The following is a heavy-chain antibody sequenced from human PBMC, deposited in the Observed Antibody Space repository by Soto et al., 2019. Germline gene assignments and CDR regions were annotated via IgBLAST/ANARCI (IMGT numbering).Heavy chain of an antibody. CDR1: GYTFTSYA. CDR2: ITAGNGNT. Sequence: QVQLVQSGAEVKKPGASVKVSCKASGYTFTSYALHWVRQAPGQRLEWMGWITAGNGNTKYSQKFQGRVTISRDTSASTAYMELSSLRSEDTAVYYCASGFSGYCSSTSCYGFYGMDVWGQGTTVTVSS. J-gene: IGHJ6*02. V-gene: IGHV1-3*01. D-gene: IGHD2-2*03. CDR3: ASGFSGYCSSTSCYGFYGMDV.